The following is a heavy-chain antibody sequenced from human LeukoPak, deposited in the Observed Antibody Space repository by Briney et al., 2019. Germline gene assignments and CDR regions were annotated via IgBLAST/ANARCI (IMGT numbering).Heavy chain of an antibody. V-gene: IGHV3-23*01. D-gene: IGHD3-10*01. Sequence: PGGSLRLSCAVSGFTLSSYWMHWVRQAPGKGLEWVSAISGSGGSTYYADSVKGRFTISRDNSKNTLYLQMNSLRAEDTAVYYCAKDPTMVRGAPYNWFDPWGQGTLVTVSS. CDR1: GFTLSSYW. CDR3: AKDPTMVRGAPYNWFDP. J-gene: IGHJ5*02. CDR2: ISGSGGST.